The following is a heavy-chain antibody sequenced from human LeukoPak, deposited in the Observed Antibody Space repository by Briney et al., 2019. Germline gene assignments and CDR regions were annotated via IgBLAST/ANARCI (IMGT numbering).Heavy chain of an antibody. D-gene: IGHD1-26*01. CDR1: GDSISSYY. Sequence: PSETLSLTCTVSGDSISSYYWSWVRQPPGKGLEWIGYIYYTGSTNYNPSLKSRVTISVDTSKNQFSLKLSSVTAADTAVYYCACNHYNGNYLYYFDYWGQGTLVTVSS. CDR2: IYYTGST. CDR3: ACNHYNGNYLYYFDY. V-gene: IGHV4-59*08. J-gene: IGHJ4*02.